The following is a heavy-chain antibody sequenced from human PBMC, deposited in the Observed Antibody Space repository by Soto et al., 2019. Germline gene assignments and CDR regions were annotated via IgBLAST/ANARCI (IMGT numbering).Heavy chain of an antibody. Sequence: GESLKISCEASGFTFSGKKYLTWVRQAPGKGLEWVSALYHTDGTFYADSVKGRFTISKENSKNTFYLQLNSLRPDDTAVYYCATWLQREHCFDIWGLGTVVTVSS. CDR1: GFTFSGKKY. D-gene: IGHD1-1*01. CDR3: ATWLQREHCFDI. J-gene: IGHJ3*02. V-gene: IGHV3-53*01. CDR2: LYHTDGT.